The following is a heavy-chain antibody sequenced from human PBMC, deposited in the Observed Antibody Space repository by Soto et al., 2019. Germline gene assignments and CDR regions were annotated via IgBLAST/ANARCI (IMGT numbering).Heavy chain of an antibody. D-gene: IGHD3-3*01. CDR2: INAGNGNT. J-gene: IGHJ4*02. Sequence: GASVKVSYKASGYTFTSYAMHWVRQAPGQRLEWMGWINAGNGNTNYAQKFQGRVTITADKSTSTVYMELSSLRSEDTAVFYCARDAEGESGYYYYFDYWGQGTLVTVSS. CDR3: ARDAEGESGYYYYFDY. V-gene: IGHV1-3*01. CDR1: GYTFTSYA.